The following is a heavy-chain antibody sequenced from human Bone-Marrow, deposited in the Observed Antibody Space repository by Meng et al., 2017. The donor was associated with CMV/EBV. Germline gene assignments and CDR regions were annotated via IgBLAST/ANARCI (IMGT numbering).Heavy chain of an antibody. CDR1: GYTFTSYD. J-gene: IGHJ4*02. CDR3: ATGVADFEY. V-gene: IGHV1-8*01. Sequence: QVQLVQSGAEVKTPGDSVKVYCKASGYTFTSYDINSVRQAAGQGLEWMGWMNPNSGNTDYAQKFQGRVTMTRNISKSTAYMDLSSLRSEDTAVYYCATGVADFEYWGQGTLVTVSS. D-gene: IGHD6-19*01. CDR2: MNPNSGNT.